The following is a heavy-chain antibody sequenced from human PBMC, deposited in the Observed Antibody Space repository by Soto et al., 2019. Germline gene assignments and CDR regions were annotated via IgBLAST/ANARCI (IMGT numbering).Heavy chain of an antibody. D-gene: IGHD3-16*01. CDR3: ARAGGYANYYYYGMDV. Sequence: GGSLRLSCAASGFTFSSYDMHWVRQATGKGLEWVSAIGTAGDTYYPGSVKGRFTISRENAKNSLYLQMNSLRAGDTAVYCCARAGGYANYYYYGMDVWGQGTTVTVSS. J-gene: IGHJ6*02. V-gene: IGHV3-13*01. CDR2: IGTAGDT. CDR1: GFTFSSYD.